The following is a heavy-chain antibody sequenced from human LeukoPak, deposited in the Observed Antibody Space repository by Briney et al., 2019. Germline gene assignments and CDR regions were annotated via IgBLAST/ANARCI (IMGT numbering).Heavy chain of an antibody. CDR3: ARCLWLGVDAFDI. CDR1: GFTFSSYG. V-gene: IGHV3-21*01. D-gene: IGHD3-10*01. CDR2: ISSSSSYI. Sequence: PGGSLRLSCAASGFTFSSYGMHWVRQAPGKGLEWVSSISSSSSYIYYADSVKGRFTISRDNAKNSLYLQMNSLRAEDTAVYYCARCLWLGVDAFDIWGQGTMVTVSS. J-gene: IGHJ3*02.